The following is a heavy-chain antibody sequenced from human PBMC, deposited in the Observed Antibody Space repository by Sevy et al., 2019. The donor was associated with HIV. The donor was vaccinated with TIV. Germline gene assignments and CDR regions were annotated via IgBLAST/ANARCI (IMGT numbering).Heavy chain of an antibody. CDR1: GFTFSSYA. D-gene: IGHD3-10*01. Sequence: GWSLRLSCAASGFTFSSYAMHWVRQAPGKGLEWVAVISYDGSNKYYADSVKGRFTISRDNSKNTLYLQMNSLRAEDTAVYYCARDKHYYGSGGDIWGQGTMVTVSS. CDR2: ISYDGSNK. V-gene: IGHV3-30-3*01. J-gene: IGHJ3*02. CDR3: ARDKHYYGSGGDI.